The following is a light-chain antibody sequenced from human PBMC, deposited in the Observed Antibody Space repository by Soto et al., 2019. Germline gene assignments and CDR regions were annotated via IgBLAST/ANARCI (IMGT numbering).Light chain of an antibody. CDR1: QTVSTSF. CDR3: QHYDWSLTWT. Sequence: EIVLTQSPGTLYFSPVEGSTLSFRAIQTVSTSFLAWYQQKRGQAPRLLIYGASTRATGVPDRFTGSGSGTDFTLTISELEPEDFAVYYCQHYDWSLTWTFGPGTKVDIK. CDR2: GAS. V-gene: IGKV3-20*01. J-gene: IGKJ1*01.